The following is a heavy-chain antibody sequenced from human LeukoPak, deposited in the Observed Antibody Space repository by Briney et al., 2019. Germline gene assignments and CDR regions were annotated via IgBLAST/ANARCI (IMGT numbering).Heavy chain of an antibody. CDR2: IYHSGTT. CDR3: ARYDNDLTYYYMDV. D-gene: IGHD3-3*01. Sequence: PSETLSLTCAVSGDSLRSSNWWSWVRQPPGKGLEWIGEIYHSGTTNYNPSLKSRVTISMDTSKNQFSLNLRSVTAADTAVYFCARYDNDLTYYYMDVWGKGTTVTVSS. CDR1: GDSLRSSNW. J-gene: IGHJ6*03. V-gene: IGHV4-4*02.